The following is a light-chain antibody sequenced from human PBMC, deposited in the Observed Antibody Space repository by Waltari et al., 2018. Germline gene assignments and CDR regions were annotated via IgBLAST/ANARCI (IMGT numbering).Light chain of an antibody. CDR2: GAS. CDR1: QSVSSSY. V-gene: IGKV3-20*01. Sequence: EIVLTQSPGTLSLSPGERAILSCRASQSVSSSYLAWHQHKPGQAPRLLIYGASNRATGIPDRFSGSGSGTDFTLTISSLASEDFAVYYCQHYGSSPQNTFGQGTMLEIK. CDR3: QHYGSSPQNT. J-gene: IGKJ2*01.